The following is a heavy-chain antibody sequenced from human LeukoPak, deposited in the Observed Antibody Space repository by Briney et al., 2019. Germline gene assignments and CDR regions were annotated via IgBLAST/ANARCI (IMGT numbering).Heavy chain of an antibody. CDR3: AGLPPIATTRGGFDP. CDR1: GGSISGYY. J-gene: IGHJ5*02. V-gene: IGHV4-59*08. D-gene: IGHD1/OR15-1a*01. CDR2: VYDTGAT. Sequence: SETLSLTCTVSGGSISGYYWSWIRQPPGKRLEWIGYVYDTGATNYNPSLKSRFTISIDTSKNQFSLYLSSVTAADTAVYYCAGLPPIATTRGGFDPWGQGTLVTVSS.